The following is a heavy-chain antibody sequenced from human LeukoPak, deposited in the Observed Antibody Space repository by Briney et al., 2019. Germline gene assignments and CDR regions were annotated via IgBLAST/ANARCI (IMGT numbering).Heavy chain of an antibody. V-gene: IGHV4-31*03. Sequence: SQTLSLTCTVSGVSLSSGGYYWSWIRQHPGKGLEWIGYICYSGSTYYNPSLKSRVILSVDTSKNQLSLKLSSVTAADTAVYYCAIGLGCSSTSCPEDYYYYGMDVWGKGTTVTGSS. CDR3: AIGLGCSSTSCPEDYYYYGMDV. J-gene: IGHJ6*04. CDR1: GVSLSSGGYY. D-gene: IGHD2-2*01. CDR2: ICYSGST.